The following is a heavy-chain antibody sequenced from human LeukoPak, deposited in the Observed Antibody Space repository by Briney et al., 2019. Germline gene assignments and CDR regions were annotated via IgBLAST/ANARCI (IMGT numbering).Heavy chain of an antibody. CDR2: IWSDATNK. Sequence: GGSLRLSCAASVFTFSSYDMHWVRQGPGKGLEWVTVIWSDATNKYYADSVKGRFTISRDNSTNTLYLQMNSLRAEDTAVYFCARQTYYYGSGTYYYYFDYWGQGTLVTVSS. CDR3: ARQTYYYGSGTYYYYFDY. V-gene: IGHV3-33*01. J-gene: IGHJ4*02. CDR1: VFTFSSYD. D-gene: IGHD3-10*01.